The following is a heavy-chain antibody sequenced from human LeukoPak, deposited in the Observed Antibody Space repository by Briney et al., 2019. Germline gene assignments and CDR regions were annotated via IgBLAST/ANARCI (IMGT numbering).Heavy chain of an antibody. CDR3: ARRWQWLVPTFDY. Sequence: SETLSLTCAVYGGSFSGYYWSWIRQPPGKGLEWIGEINHSGSTNYNPSLKSRVTISVDTSKNQFSLKLSSVTAADTAVYYCARRWQWLVPTFDYWGQGTLVTVSS. CDR1: GGSFSGYY. V-gene: IGHV4-34*01. D-gene: IGHD6-19*01. CDR2: INHSGST. J-gene: IGHJ4*02.